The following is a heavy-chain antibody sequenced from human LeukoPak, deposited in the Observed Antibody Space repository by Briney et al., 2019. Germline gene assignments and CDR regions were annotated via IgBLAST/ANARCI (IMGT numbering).Heavy chain of an antibody. D-gene: IGHD4-17*01. CDR3: ARRLRRNYFDY. CDR2: IRDDGSNK. J-gene: IGHJ4*02. Sequence: GGSLRLSCAASGFTFSSYSMHWVRQAPGKGLEWVAFIRDDGSNKYFPDSVKGRFTISRDNAKNSLYLQMNSLRAEDTAVYYCARRLRRNYFDYWGQGTLVTVSS. V-gene: IGHV3-30*02. CDR1: GFTFSSYS.